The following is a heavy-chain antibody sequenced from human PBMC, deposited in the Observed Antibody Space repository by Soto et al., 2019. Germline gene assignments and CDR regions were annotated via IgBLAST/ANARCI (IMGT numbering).Heavy chain of an antibody. CDR3: ARVGGNWNDDYFDY. D-gene: IGHD1-1*01. CDR1: GYTFTDYD. V-gene: IGHV1-8*01. J-gene: IGHJ4*02. CDR2: MNPNSGDT. Sequence: QVQLVQSGAEVKKPGASVKVSCKASGYTFTDYDINWVRQATGQGPEWMGWMNPNSGDTGYAQNCQGRVAMTRDTSIRTAYMELSSLRSEDTAVYYCARVGGNWNDDYFDYWGQGTLVTVSS.